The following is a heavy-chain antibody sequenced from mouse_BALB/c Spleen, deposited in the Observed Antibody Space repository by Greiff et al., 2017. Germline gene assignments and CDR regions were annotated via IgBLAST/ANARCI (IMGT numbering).Heavy chain of an antibody. CDR2: IDPANGNT. Sequence: EVKLVESGVELVKPGASVKLSCTASGFNIKDTYMHWVKQRPEQGLEWIGRIDPANGNTKYDPKFQGKATITADTSSNTAYLQLSSLTSEDTAVYYCASTGVNYWGQGTTVTVAS. CDR1: GFNIKDTY. V-gene: IGHV14-3*02. J-gene: IGHJ4*01. D-gene: IGHD2-1*01. CDR3: ASTGVNY.